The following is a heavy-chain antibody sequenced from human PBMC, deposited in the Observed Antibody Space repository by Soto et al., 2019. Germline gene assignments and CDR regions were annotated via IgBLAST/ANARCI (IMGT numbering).Heavy chain of an antibody. Sequence: EVQLVESGGGLVQPGGSLRLSCAASGFTFSSFSMNWVRQAPGKGLEWVSHISSSSSGIQYADSVKGRFTISRDNDRNSVYLQMNSLRAEDTAVYYCARATPPDYWGQGTLVTVSS. CDR2: ISSSSSGI. CDR3: ARATPPDY. V-gene: IGHV3-48*01. CDR1: GFTFSSFS. J-gene: IGHJ4*02.